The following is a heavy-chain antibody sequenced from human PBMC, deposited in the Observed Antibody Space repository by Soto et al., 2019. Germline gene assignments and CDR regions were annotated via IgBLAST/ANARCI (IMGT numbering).Heavy chain of an antibody. CDR3: ARKVQNWGSHSPDSLAWFDP. V-gene: IGHV1-18*01. CDR2: ISAYNGNT. Sequence: ASVKVSCKASGYTFTSYGISWVRQAPGQGLEWMGWISAYNGNTNYAQKLQGRVTMTTDTSTSTAYMELRSLRSDDTAVYYCARKVQNWGSHSPDSLAWFDPWGQGTLVTVSS. D-gene: IGHD3-16*01. J-gene: IGHJ5*02. CDR1: GYTFTSYG.